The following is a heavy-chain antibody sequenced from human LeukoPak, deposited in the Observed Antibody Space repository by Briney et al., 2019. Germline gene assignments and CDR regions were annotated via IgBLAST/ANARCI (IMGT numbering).Heavy chain of an antibody. D-gene: IGHD2-15*01. CDR1: GYSFTSYW. Sequence: GESLKISCKGSGYSFTSYWIGWVRQMPGKGLEWMGIIYPGDSDTRYSPSFQGQVTISADKSISTAYLQWSSLKASDTAMYYRARRAYCSGGSCYRSGDAFDIWGQGTMVTVSS. CDR3: ARRAYCSGGSCYRSGDAFDI. J-gene: IGHJ3*02. CDR2: IYPGDSDT. V-gene: IGHV5-51*01.